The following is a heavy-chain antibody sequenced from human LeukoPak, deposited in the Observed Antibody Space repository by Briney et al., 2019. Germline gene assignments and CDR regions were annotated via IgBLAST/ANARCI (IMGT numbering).Heavy chain of an antibody. CDR3: ASTRDTATNTFDS. J-gene: IGHJ4*02. Sequence: GGSLRLSCAASGFIFSTYSMHWVRQAPGRGLEWVSVISYDGSIKYYADSVKGRFTISRDSSKNTLYLQMNSLRAEDTAVYYCASTRDTATNTFDSWGRGTLVTVSP. CDR2: ISYDGSIK. D-gene: IGHD5-18*01. CDR1: GFIFSTYS. V-gene: IGHV3-30*04.